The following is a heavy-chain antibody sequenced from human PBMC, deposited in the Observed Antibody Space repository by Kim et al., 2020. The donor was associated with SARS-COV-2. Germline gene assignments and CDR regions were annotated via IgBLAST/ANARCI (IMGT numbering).Heavy chain of an antibody. D-gene: IGHD5-12*01. CDR2: IYYSGST. J-gene: IGHJ4*02. Sequence: SETLSLTCTVSGGSISSSSYYWGWIRQPPGKGLEWIGSIYYSGSTYYNPSLKSRVTISVDTSKNQFSLKLSSVTAADTAVYYCARLGRGGVVATNYWGQGTLVTVSS. CDR1: GGSISSSSYY. V-gene: IGHV4-39*01. CDR3: ARLGRGGVVATNY.